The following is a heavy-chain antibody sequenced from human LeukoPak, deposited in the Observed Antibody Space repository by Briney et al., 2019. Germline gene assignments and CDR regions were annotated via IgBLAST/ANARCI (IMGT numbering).Heavy chain of an antibody. CDR2: ISSSSSTI. V-gene: IGHV3-48*04. CDR3: ASRASSGWYYYYYYMDV. Sequence: PGGSLRLSCAASGFTFSSYSMNWVRQAPGKGLEWVSYISSSSSTIYYADSVKGRFTISRDNAKNSLYLQMNSLRAEDTAVYYCASRASSGWYYYYYYMDVWGKGTTVTVSS. D-gene: IGHD6-19*01. J-gene: IGHJ6*03. CDR1: GFTFSSYS.